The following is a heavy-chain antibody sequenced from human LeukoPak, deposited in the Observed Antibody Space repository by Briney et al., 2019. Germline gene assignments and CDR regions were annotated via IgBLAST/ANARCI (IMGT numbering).Heavy chain of an antibody. J-gene: IGHJ4*02. D-gene: IGHD6-13*01. CDR1: GYTFTSYG. CDR2: ISAYNGNT. CDR3: ARDRGIAAAGMLGY. Sequence: ASVKVSCKASGYTFTSYGMSWVRQAPGQGLEWMGWISAYNGNTNYVQKLQGRVTMTTDTSTSTAYMELRSLRSDDTAVYYCARDRGIAAAGMLGYWGQGTLVTVSS. V-gene: IGHV1-18*01.